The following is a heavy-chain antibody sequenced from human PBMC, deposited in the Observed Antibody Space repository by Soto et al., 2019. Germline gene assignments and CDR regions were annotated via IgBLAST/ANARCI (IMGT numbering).Heavy chain of an antibody. Sequence: GASVKVSCKTSGYTFSNYGITWVRQAPGQPLEWLGWISAYNGNTNYAQKLQGRVTMTTDTSTSTAYMELRSLRSDDTAVYYCARDTSNYFDYWGQGTLVTVSS. CDR1: GYTFSNYG. J-gene: IGHJ4*02. CDR2: ISAYNGNT. V-gene: IGHV1-18*01. D-gene: IGHD2-2*01. CDR3: ARDTSNYFDY.